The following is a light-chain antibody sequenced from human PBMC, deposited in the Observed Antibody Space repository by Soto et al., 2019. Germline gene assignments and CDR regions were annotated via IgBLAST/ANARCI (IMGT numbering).Light chain of an antibody. J-gene: IGLJ3*02. V-gene: IGLV2-14*01. Sequence: QSALTQPASVSGSPGQSITISCTGTSSDVGGYNYVSWYQQHPGKAPKLMIYEVINRPSGVSDRFSGSKSGNTASLTISGLQAEDEADYYCSSYTNGTNWVFGGGTKLTVL. CDR2: EVI. CDR1: SSDVGGYNY. CDR3: SSYTNGTNWV.